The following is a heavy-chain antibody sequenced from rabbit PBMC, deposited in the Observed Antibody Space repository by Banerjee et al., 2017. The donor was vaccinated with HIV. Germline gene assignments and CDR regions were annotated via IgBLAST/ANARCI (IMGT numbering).Heavy chain of an antibody. CDR2: INTATGKA. J-gene: IGHJ4*01. CDR1: GFSFSDTDV. CDR3: ARETWGATGNYGL. Sequence: QEQLEESGGGLVKPEGSLTLTCKASGFSFSDTDVMCWVRQAPGKGLQWIACINTATGKAVYASWAKGRFTISKTSSTTVTLQMTSLTAADTATYFCARETWGATGNYGLWGPGTLVTVS. D-gene: IGHD7-1*01. V-gene: IGHV1S45*01.